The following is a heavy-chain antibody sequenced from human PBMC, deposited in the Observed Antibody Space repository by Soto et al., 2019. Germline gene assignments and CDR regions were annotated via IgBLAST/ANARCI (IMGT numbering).Heavy chain of an antibody. CDR1: GGTFSSHT. J-gene: IGHJ2*01. V-gene: IGHV1-69*08. CDR3: ARPDFGDYWYFDL. D-gene: IGHD4-17*01. CDR2: IIPALGTA. Sequence: QGQLVQSGAEVKKPGSSVKVSCKASGGTFSSHTFSWVRQAPGQGLEWMGRIIPALGTATYAQKFQGRVTITADESATTVYTELNSLRSEDTAVYYCARPDFGDYWYFDLWGRGTLVTVSS.